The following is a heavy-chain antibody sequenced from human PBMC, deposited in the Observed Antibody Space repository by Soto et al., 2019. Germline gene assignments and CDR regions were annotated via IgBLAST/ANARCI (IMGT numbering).Heavy chain of an antibody. V-gene: IGHV2-5*01. D-gene: IGHD5-18*01. Sequence: QITLKDSGPTPVKPTQTLTLTCTFSGFSISTSGVGVGWIRQPPGQALLWLALIYWNDDKPYSPSLKSRLTITKDASKNQVVLTMTNMDPVDTATDYCAHGRDGYSDYWGQGTLVTVSS. CDR1: GFSISTSGVG. CDR3: AHGRDGYSDY. CDR2: IYWNDDK. J-gene: IGHJ4*02.